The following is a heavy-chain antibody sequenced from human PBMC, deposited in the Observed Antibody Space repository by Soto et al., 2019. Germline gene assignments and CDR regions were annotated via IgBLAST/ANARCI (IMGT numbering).Heavy chain of an antibody. Sequence: QLQLQESGPGLVKPSETLSLTCTVSGGSISSSSYYWGWIRQPPGKGLEWIGSIYYSGSTYYNPSLKSRVTISVDTSKNQFSLKLSSVTAADTAVYYCARLSSYLGYSSVNFDYWGQGTLVTVSS. D-gene: IGHD5-18*01. CDR2: IYYSGST. J-gene: IGHJ4*02. CDR1: GGSISSSSYY. CDR3: ARLSSYLGYSSVNFDY. V-gene: IGHV4-39*01.